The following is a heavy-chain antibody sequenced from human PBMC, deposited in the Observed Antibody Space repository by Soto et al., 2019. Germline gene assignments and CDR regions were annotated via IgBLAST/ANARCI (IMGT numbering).Heavy chain of an antibody. CDR3: ARESRGPGYLLDAFDI. D-gene: IGHD3-9*01. CDR1: GFTFSTYS. J-gene: IGHJ3*02. Sequence: EAQLVESGGGLVQTGESLRLSCAASGFTFSTYSMNWVRQTPGKGLEWVSYVTSSSATTYYADSVQGRFTISRDNAKNSLYLQMSSLKAEDTAVYYCARESRGPGYLLDAFDIWGQGTMVTVSS. V-gene: IGHV3-48*01. CDR2: VTSSSATT.